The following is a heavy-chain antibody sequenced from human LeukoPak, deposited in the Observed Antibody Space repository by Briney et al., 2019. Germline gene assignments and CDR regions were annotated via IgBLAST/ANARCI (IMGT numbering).Heavy chain of an antibody. J-gene: IGHJ4*02. V-gene: IGHV1-8*01. D-gene: IGHD2-2*01. CDR1: GYTFTSYG. Sequence: ASVKVSCKASGYTFTSYGINWVRQATGQGLEWMGWMNPNSGNTGYAQKFQGRVTMTRNTSISTAYMELSSLRSEDTAVYYCARLLGCSSTSCYPYYYFDYWGQGTLVTVSS. CDR2: MNPNSGNT. CDR3: ARLLGCSSTSCYPYYYFDY.